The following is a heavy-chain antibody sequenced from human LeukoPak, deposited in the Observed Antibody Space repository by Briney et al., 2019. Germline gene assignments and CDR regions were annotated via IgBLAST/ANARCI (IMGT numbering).Heavy chain of an antibody. CDR2: INHSGST. J-gene: IGHJ3*02. D-gene: IGHD2/OR15-2a*01. CDR1: GGSFSGYY. Sequence: SETLSLTCAVYGGSFSGYYWSWIRQPPGKGLEWIGEINHSGSTNYNPSLKSRVTISVDTSKNQFSLKLRSVTAADTAVYYCARIQAVNSSYAFDIWGQGTMVTVSS. V-gene: IGHV4-34*01. CDR3: ARIQAVNSSYAFDI.